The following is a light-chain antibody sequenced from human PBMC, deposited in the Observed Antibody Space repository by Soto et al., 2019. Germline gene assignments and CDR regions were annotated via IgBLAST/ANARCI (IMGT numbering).Light chain of an antibody. CDR2: DVT. J-gene: IGLJ3*02. Sequence: QSVLTQPRSVSGSPGQSVTISCTGTTSDVDGYKYVSWYQQYPGKAPKRIIYDVTKRPSGVPDRFSGSKSGYTASLTISGLQTDDEADYYCCFYTGSYTWVFGGGTKLTVL. CDR3: CFYTGSYTWV. CDR1: TSDVDGYKY. V-gene: IGLV2-11*01.